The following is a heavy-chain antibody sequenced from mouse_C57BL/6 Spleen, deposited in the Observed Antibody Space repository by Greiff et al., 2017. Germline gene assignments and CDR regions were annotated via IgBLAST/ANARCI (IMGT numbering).Heavy chain of an antibody. CDR1: GYTFTDYE. D-gene: IGHD2-3*01. Sequence: VQLQQSGAELVRPGASVTLSCKASGYTFTDYEMHWVKQTPVHGLEWIGAIDPETGGTAYNQKFKGKAILTADKSSSTAYMELRSLTSEDSAVYYCTTDDGTHYFDYWGQGTTLTVSS. V-gene: IGHV1-15*01. CDR3: TTDDGTHYFDY. CDR2: IDPETGGT. J-gene: IGHJ2*01.